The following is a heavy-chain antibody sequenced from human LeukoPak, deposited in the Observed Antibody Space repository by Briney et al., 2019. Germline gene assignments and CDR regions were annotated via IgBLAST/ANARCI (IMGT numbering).Heavy chain of an antibody. CDR1: GFTFSSYG. D-gene: IGHD5-24*01. Sequence: GGSLRLSCAASGFTFSSYGMHWVRQAPGKGLEWVAFIRYDGSNKYYADSVKGRFTISRDNAKNSLYLQMNSLRADDTAVYYCARETPDGYDYWGQGTLVTVSS. CDR2: IRYDGSNK. J-gene: IGHJ4*02. V-gene: IGHV3-30*02. CDR3: ARETPDGYDY.